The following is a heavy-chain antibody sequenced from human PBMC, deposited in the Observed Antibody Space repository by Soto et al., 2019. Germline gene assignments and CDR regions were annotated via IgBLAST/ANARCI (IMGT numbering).Heavy chain of an antibody. CDR2: ITTDKGKT. Sequence: ASVKVSCKTSGYTFTSFGISWVRQAPGQGLEWMGWITTDKGKTNYAQKFQGRVTMTTDTSTSTAYMELRSLRSDDTAVYYCATRPPAVDYWGQGTLVTVS. V-gene: IGHV1-18*04. D-gene: IGHD6-6*01. CDR3: ATRPPAVDY. J-gene: IGHJ4*02. CDR1: GYTFTSFG.